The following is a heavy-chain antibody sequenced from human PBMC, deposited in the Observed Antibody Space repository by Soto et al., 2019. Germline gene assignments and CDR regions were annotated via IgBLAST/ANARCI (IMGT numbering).Heavy chain of an antibody. CDR2: ISAYNGHT. J-gene: IGHJ4*02. CDR3: ARYRDACCSKGICTGPCFCC. Sequence: ASVKVSCKASGYTFSNYGISWVRQAPGQGLEWMGWISAYNGHTNYAQKFQGRVTMTTDTSTNTAYIDRRSLRDEDTAVYYYARYRDACCSKGICTGPCFCCWGQGTLVTVSS. CDR1: GYTFSNYG. D-gene: IGHD2-8*01. V-gene: IGHV1-18*01.